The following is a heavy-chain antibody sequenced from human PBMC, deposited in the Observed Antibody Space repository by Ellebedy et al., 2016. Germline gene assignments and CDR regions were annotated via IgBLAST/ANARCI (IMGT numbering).Heavy chain of an antibody. D-gene: IGHD4-17*01. V-gene: IGHV2-5*01. J-gene: IGHJ4*02. CDR3: AHRTTVTSVDY. Sequence: SGPTLVKPTQTLTLTCTFSGFSLSTSEVVVGWVRQPPGKALEWLTFIYGNDDQRYSPSLRTRLTITRDTSKNQVILTMTNMDPVDTGTYYCAHRTTVTSVDYWGRGTLVTVSS. CDR1: GFSLSTSEVV. CDR2: IYGNDDQ.